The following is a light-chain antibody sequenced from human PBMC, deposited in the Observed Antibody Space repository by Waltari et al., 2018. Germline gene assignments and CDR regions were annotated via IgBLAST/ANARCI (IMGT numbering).Light chain of an antibody. J-gene: IGKJ1*01. CDR2: GAS. CDR3: QQYNVRPQT. CDR1: QSLSSN. V-gene: IGKV3-15*01. Sequence: VMTQSPATLSVSPGDRATLSGRASQSLSSNLAWYQQKPGQVPRLLVYGASTRATGTPARFSGSGSGTEFTLVISGLQSEDFAIYYCQQYNVRPQTFGQGTKVE.